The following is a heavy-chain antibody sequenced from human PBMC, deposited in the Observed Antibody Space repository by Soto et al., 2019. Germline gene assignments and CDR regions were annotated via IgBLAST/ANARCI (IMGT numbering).Heavy chain of an antibody. V-gene: IGHV3-15*07. J-gene: IGHJ5*02. Sequence: EVHLVESGGGLVKPGGSLRLSCTVSGFIVSSAWMNWVRQAPGKGLEWVGRIKSKIDGGTTDYAAPVQGRITISLEDTKNMLYPQMESLRNEDTAVYDGTTAPHRALTEDTARSWGQGTLVTVSS. CDR1: GFIVSSAW. CDR3: TTAPHRALTEDTARS. D-gene: IGHD2-21*02. CDR2: IKSKIDGGTT.